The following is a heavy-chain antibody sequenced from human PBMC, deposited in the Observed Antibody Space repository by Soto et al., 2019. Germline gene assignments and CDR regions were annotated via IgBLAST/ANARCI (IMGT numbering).Heavy chain of an antibody. Sequence: ASVKVSCKXSGYTFTSYYMHWVRQAPGQGLEWMGIINPSGGSTSYAQKFQGRATTTRDTSTSTVYMELSSLRSEDTAVYYCARTMTTEKRVYYYYYGMDVWGQGTTVTVSS. V-gene: IGHV1-46*01. D-gene: IGHD4-17*01. CDR2: INPSGGST. CDR3: ARTMTTEKRVYYYYYGMDV. J-gene: IGHJ6*02. CDR1: GYTFTSYY.